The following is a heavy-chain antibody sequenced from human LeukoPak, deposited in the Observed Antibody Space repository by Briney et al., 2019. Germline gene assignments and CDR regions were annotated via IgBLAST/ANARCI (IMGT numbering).Heavy chain of an antibody. Sequence: PSETLSLTCAVYDGSFSGYYWSWIRQPPGKGLEWIGEINHSGSTNYNPSLKSRVTISVDTSKNQFSLKLSSVTAADTAVYYCARRPRITMIVVVITNAFDIWGQGTMVTVSS. D-gene: IGHD3-22*01. CDR2: INHSGST. CDR1: DGSFSGYY. V-gene: IGHV4-34*01. CDR3: ARRPRITMIVVVITNAFDI. J-gene: IGHJ3*02.